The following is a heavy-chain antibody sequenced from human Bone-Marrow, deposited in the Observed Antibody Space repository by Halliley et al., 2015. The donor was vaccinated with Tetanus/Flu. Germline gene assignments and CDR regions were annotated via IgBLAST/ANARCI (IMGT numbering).Heavy chain of an antibody. V-gene: IGHV4-39*01. CDR2: INYSGST. D-gene: IGHD4-17*01. J-gene: IGHJ1*01. CDR1: GGSISSSTYF. CDR3: ASPPSGDYAEYFQH. Sequence: TLSLTCTVSGGSISSSTYFWGWIRQPPGKGLEWIGNINYSGSTHYNPSLKSRFTISVDTSKNQFSLKLNSVTAADTAVYYCASPPSGDYAEYFQHWGQGTLVTVS.